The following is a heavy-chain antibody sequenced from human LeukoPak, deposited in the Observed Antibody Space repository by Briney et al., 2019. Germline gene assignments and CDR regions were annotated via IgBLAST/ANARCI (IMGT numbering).Heavy chain of an antibody. J-gene: IGHJ4*02. CDR3: AREGSSSWYRFLDY. CDR2: IYSDGRI. CDR1: GITVSDNY. D-gene: IGHD6-13*01. Sequence: GGSLRLSCAASGITVSDNYMSWVRQAPGKGLEWVSVIYSDGRIYYADSVKGRFTISRDNSKNTLYLQMSSLRAEDTAVYYCAREGSSSWYRFLDYWGQGTLVTVSS. V-gene: IGHV3-66*01.